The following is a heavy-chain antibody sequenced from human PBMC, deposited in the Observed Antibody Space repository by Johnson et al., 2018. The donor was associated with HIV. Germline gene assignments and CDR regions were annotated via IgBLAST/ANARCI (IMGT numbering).Heavy chain of an antibody. CDR1: GFTFSSYA. V-gene: IGHV3-7*03. CDR3: ARVKYYGPDSSGYSRIPDGFDI. D-gene: IGHD3-22*01. Sequence: VQLVESGGGVVQPGRSLRLSCAASGFTFSSYAMHWVRQAPGKGLEWVANIEQDGSEKYYVDSVKGRFTISRYNAKNSLYLQMNSLKAEDRAVFYCARVKYYGPDSSGYSRIPDGFDIWGQGTMVTASS. J-gene: IGHJ3*02. CDR2: IEQDGSEK.